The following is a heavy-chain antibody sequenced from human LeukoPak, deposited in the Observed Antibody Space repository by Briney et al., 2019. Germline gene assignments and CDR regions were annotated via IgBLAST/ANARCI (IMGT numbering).Heavy chain of an antibody. CDR2: IYTSGST. D-gene: IGHD3-22*01. J-gene: IGHJ4*02. V-gene: IGHV4-4*07. CDR3: AREPPGYYDGGDYSGATLDY. Sequence: SETLSLTCTVSGGSISNYLWDWVRQPAGKGLEWIGRIYTSGSTNYNPSLKSRVTMSVDTTRNQFSLKLSSMTAADTAAYYCAREPPGYYDGGDYSGATLDYWGQGTLVTVSS. CDR1: GGSISNYL.